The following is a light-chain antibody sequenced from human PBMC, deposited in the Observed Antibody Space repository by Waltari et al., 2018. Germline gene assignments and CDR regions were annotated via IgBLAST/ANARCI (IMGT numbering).Light chain of an antibody. CDR3: QQYDGSVLT. CDR1: QTINNNL. CDR2: GAS. J-gene: IGKJ4*01. Sequence: IVLTQSPDTLSVSPGQRATLPCRASQTINNNLLAWYQQKHGQAPRLIIPGASSRATGFPDRFSGSGSGTDFTLTISNLEPEDFAVYYCQQYDGSVLTFGGGTKVEI. V-gene: IGKV3-20*01.